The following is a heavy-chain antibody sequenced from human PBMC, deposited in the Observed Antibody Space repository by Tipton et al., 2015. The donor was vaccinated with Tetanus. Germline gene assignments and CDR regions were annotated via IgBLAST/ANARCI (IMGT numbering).Heavy chain of an antibody. CDR2: IYPGDSDA. CDR1: GHNSRSYW. V-gene: IGHV5-51*01. D-gene: IGHD3-10*01. CDR3: ARLPKHYSASGTT. Sequence: QLVQSGAEVKKPGQSLKISCKVSGHNSRSYWISWVRQMPGKGPEWMGIIYPGDSDATYSPSFRGQVTISADKSISTAYLQWSSLKASDPAIYFCARLPKHYSASGTTWGQGTLVTVSS. J-gene: IGHJ5*02.